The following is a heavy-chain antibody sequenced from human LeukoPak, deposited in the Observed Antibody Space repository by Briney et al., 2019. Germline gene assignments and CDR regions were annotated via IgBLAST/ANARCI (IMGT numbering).Heavy chain of an antibody. V-gene: IGHV3-23*01. D-gene: IGHD6-19*01. CDR2: ISGSSGST. CDR1: GFTFSSYA. CDR3: AKGGIAVAGTFFGYYYYYMDV. Sequence: PGGSLRLSCAASGFTFSSYAMSWVRQAPGKVLEWVSAISGSSGSTYYADSVKGRFTISRDNSKNTLYLQMNSLRAEDTAVYYCAKGGIAVAGTFFGYYYYYMDVWGKGTTVTVSS. J-gene: IGHJ6*03.